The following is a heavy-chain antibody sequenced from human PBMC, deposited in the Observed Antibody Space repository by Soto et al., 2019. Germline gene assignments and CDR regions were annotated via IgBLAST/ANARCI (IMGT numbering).Heavy chain of an antibody. CDR1: GSGFDEKG. J-gene: IGHJ4*02. CDR3: ARDHRWGYEYGDYGDS. CDR2: INRHGDST. V-gene: IGHV3-20*04. D-gene: IGHD4-17*01. Sequence: EVYLVESGGGVVRPGGPRRLPGAASGSGFDEKGLSGVRRGPGKGLEGVSGINRHGDSTGYADSVKGRFTISRDNANNSLYLQMNGLRAEDTAFYYCARDHRWGYEYGDYGDSWGQGTLVTVSS.